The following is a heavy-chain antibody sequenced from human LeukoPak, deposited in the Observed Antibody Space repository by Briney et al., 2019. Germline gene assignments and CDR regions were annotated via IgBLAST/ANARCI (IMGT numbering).Heavy chain of an antibody. CDR3: ARAAPYYYDSSGYSAFDS. CDR2: IISTSSTI. CDR1: GFPFSSYS. Sequence: GGSLRLSCAASGFPFSSYSMIWVRQAPGKGLEWISFIISTSSTIHYADSVKGRFTISRDNAKNSLYLQMNSLRDEDTAMYYCARAAPYYYDSSGYSAFDSWGQGTMVTVSA. D-gene: IGHD3-22*01. V-gene: IGHV3-48*02. J-gene: IGHJ3*02.